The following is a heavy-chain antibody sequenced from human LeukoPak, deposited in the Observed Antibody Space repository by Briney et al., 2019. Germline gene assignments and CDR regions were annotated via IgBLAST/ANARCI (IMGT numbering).Heavy chain of an antibody. CDR3: ASSMGSGSYYNWFDP. V-gene: IGHV4-34*01. J-gene: IGHJ5*02. CDR2: INHSGST. D-gene: IGHD3-10*01. CDR1: GGSFSGYY. Sequence: PSETLSLTCAVYGGSFSGYYWSWIRQPPGKGLEWIGEINHSGSTNYNPSLKSRVTISVDTSKNQFSLKLSSVTAADTAVYYCASSMGSGSYYNWFDPWGQGTLVTVSS.